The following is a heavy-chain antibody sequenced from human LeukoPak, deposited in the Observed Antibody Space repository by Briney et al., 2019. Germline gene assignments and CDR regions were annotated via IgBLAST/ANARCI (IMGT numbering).Heavy chain of an antibody. V-gene: IGHV3-74*01. CDR2: INSDGSST. D-gene: IGHD3-22*01. CDR1: GFTFSSYW. Sequence: GGSLRLSCAASGFTFSSYWMHWVRQAPGKGLVWVSRINSDGSSTSYADSVKGRFTISRDNAKNTLYLQMNSLRAEDTAVYYCARSAPYYYDSSGYYPNHDAFDIWGQGTMVTVSS. J-gene: IGHJ3*02. CDR3: ARSAPYYYDSSGYYPNHDAFDI.